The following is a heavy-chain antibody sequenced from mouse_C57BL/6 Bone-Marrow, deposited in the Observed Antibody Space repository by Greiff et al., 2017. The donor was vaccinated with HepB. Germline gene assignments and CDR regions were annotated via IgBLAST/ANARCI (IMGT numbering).Heavy chain of an antibody. CDR1: GFTFSDYY. CDR3: ARGWLLSYAMDY. CDR2: INYDGSST. D-gene: IGHD2-3*01. J-gene: IGHJ4*01. V-gene: IGHV5-16*01. Sequence: EVKLVESEGGLVQPGSSMKLFCTASGFTFSDYYMAWVRQVPEKGLEWVANINYDGSSTYYLDSLKSRFIISRDNAKNILYLQMSSLKSEDTATYYCARGWLLSYAMDYWGQGTSVTVSS.